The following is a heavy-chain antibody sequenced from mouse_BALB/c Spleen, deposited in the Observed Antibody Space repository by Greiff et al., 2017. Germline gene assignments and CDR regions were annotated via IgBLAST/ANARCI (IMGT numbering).Heavy chain of an antibody. CDR3: ARYDYDDYAMDY. CDR1: GYSITSDYA. J-gene: IGHJ4*01. CDR2: ISYSGST. Sequence: DVQLQESGPGLVKPSQSLSLTCTVTGYSITSDYAWNWIRQFPGNKLEWMGYISYSGSTSYNPSLKSRISITRDTSKNQFFLQLNSVTTEDTATYYCARYDYDDYAMDYWGQGTSVTVSS. V-gene: IGHV3-2*02. D-gene: IGHD2-4*01.